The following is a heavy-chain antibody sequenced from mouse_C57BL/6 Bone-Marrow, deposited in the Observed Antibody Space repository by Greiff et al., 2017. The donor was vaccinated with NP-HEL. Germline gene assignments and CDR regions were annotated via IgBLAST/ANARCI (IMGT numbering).Heavy chain of an antibody. D-gene: IGHD2-4*01. Sequence: QVQLQQSGAELVRPGTSVKVSCKASGYAFTNYLIEWVKQRPGQGLEWIGVINPGSGGTNYNEKFKGKATLTADKSSSTAYMQLSSLTSEDSAVYFSARKNDYPFDYWGQGTTLTVSS. V-gene: IGHV1-54*01. CDR2: INPGSGGT. CDR1: GYAFTNYL. J-gene: IGHJ2*01. CDR3: ARKNDYPFDY.